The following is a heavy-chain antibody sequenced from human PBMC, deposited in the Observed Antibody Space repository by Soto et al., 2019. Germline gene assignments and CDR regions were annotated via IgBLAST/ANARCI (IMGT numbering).Heavy chain of an antibody. Sequence: EVQLVESGGGLVQPGGSLRLSCAASGFTFSSYEMNWVRQAPGKGLEWVSYISSSGSTIYYADSVKGRFTISRDNAKNSLYLQMNSLRAEDTAVYYCASTGYSSSWYRGPPWNWFDPWGQGTLVTVSS. CDR2: ISSSGSTI. D-gene: IGHD6-13*01. CDR1: GFTFSSYE. CDR3: ASTGYSSSWYRGPPWNWFDP. J-gene: IGHJ5*02. V-gene: IGHV3-48*03.